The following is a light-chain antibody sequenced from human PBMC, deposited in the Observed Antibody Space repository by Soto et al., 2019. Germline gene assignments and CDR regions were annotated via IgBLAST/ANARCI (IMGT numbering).Light chain of an antibody. CDR1: QSVFSS. CDR3: QQYHNWPA. J-gene: IGKJ1*01. V-gene: IGKV3-15*01. CDR2: GAA. Sequence: EIVMTQSPATLSVSPGDRATLSCRASQSVFSSLAWYQQKPGQAPRLLIYGAATRATGIPARFSGSGSGTEFTRTISRLQSEDFAVYYCQQYHNWPAFGQGTKVEIK.